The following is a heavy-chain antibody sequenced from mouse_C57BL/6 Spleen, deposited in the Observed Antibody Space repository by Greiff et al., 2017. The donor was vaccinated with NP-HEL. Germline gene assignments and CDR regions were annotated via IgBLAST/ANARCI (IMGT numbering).Heavy chain of an antibody. D-gene: IGHD1-1*01. CDR1: GYTFTDYN. CDR2: INPNNGGT. V-gene: IGHV1-18*01. Sequence: VQLQQSGPELVKPGASVKIPCKASGYTFTDYNMDWVKQSHGKSLEWIGDINPNNGGTIYNQKFKGKATLTVDKSSSTAYMELRSLTSEDTAVYYCARSISDYYGSRPLYYAMDYWGQGTSVTVSS. CDR3: ARSISDYYGSRPLYYAMDY. J-gene: IGHJ4*01.